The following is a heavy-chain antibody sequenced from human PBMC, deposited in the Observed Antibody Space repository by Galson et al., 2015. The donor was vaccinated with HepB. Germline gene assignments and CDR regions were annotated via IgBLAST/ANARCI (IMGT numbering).Heavy chain of an antibody. V-gene: IGHV1-69*04. CDR3: ARGRIAARPPLDV. CDR2: IIPILGIA. D-gene: IGHD6-6*01. J-gene: IGHJ6*04. Sequence: SVKVSCKASGGTFSSYAISWVRQAPGQGLEWMGRIIPILGIANYAQKFQGRVTITADKSTSTAYMELSSLRSEDTAVYYCARGRIAARPPLDVWGKGTTVTVSS. CDR1: GGTFSSYA.